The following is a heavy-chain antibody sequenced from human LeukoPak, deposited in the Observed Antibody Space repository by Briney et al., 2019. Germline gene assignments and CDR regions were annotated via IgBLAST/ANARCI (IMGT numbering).Heavy chain of an antibody. CDR2: ISSSGSTI. CDR3: ARDLNDAVAGPSFDY. J-gene: IGHJ4*02. D-gene: IGHD6-19*01. CDR1: GFTFSSYE. Sequence: GGSLRLSCAASGFTFSSYEMNWVRQAPGKGLEWVSYISSSGSTIYYADSVKGRFTISRDNAKNSLYLQMNSLRAEDTAVYYCARDLNDAVAGPSFDYWGQGTLVTVSS. V-gene: IGHV3-48*03.